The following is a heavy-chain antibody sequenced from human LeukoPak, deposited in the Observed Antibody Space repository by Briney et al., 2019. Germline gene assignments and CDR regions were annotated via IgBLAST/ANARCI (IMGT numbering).Heavy chain of an antibody. J-gene: IGHJ4*02. CDR1: GFTVSSNY. CDR2: IDTTSTCI. V-gene: IGHV3-21*01. Sequence: GGSLRLSCAASGFTVSSNYMSWVRQAPGKGLEWVASIDTTSTCIFYGDSVRGRFTISRDHATNSLSLQMHSLTAGDTAVYYCARSRRDSAWYIDDYWGQGTLVTVSS. CDR3: ARSRRDSAWYIDDY. D-gene: IGHD6-13*01.